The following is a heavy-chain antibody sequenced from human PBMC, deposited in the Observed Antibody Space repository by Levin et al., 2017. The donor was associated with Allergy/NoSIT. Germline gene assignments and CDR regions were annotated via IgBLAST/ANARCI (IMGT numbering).Heavy chain of an antibody. CDR2: IYYTGRT. CDR3: ARVLSAISAAGPEK. CDR1: GGSISPSSYH. J-gene: IGHJ4*02. Sequence: SETLSLTCTVSGGSISPSSYHWGWVRQPPGKGLEWIGNIYYTGRTSYNPSLKSRVSISIDTSKKQFFLKLNSVTAADTAVYYCARVLSAISAAGPEKWGQGTLVTVSA. D-gene: IGHD6-25*01. V-gene: IGHV4-39*07.